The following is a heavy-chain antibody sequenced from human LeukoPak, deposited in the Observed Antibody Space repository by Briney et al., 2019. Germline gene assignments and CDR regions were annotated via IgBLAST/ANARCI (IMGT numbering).Heavy chain of an antibody. CDR1: GFTFSSYS. V-gene: IGHV3-21*01. CDR3: ASSDFWSGYYLDY. Sequence: GGSLRLSCAASGFTFSSYSMNWVRQAPGKGLEWVSSISSSSSYIYYADSVKGRFTISRDNAKNSLYLQVNSLRAEDTAVYYCASSDFWSGYYLDYWGQGTLVTVSS. D-gene: IGHD3-3*01. J-gene: IGHJ4*02. CDR2: ISSSSSYI.